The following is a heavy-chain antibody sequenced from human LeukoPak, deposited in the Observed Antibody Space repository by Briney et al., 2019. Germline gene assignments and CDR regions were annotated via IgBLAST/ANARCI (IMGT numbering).Heavy chain of an antibody. CDR2: ISGSGFTT. D-gene: IGHD6-6*01. CDR1: GFTFNSYA. J-gene: IGHJ4*02. Sequence: GGSLRLSCAASGFTFNSYAMSWVRQAPGGGLEWVPGISGSGFTTSYTDSVKGRFTISRDSSKNRLFLQMSSLRAEDTAIYYCARDGSYSSSDHYFDYWGQGTLVTVSS. V-gene: IGHV3-23*01. CDR3: ARDGSYSSSDHYFDY.